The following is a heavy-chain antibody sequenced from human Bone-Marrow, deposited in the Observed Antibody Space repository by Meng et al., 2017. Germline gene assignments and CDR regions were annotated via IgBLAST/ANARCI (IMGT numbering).Heavy chain of an antibody. D-gene: IGHD3-22*01. CDR3: ASTYGATYYYDSSGYYRENWFDP. Sequence: GESLKISCVSSGFSFTSYHMTLLRQAPGKGLEWVANINLDGSDKAYADSVKGRFTISRDNSQNSLYLQINSLRAEDTAVYYCASTYGATYYYDSSGYYRENWFDPWGQGTLVTVSS. CDR2: INLDGSDK. CDR1: GFSFTSYH. J-gene: IGHJ5*02. V-gene: IGHV3-7*03.